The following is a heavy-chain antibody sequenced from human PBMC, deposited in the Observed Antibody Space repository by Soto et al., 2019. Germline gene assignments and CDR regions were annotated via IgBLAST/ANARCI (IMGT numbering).Heavy chain of an antibody. CDR1: GYSFTSYW. Sequence: GESLKISCKDSGYSFTSYWIGWVRQMPGKGLEWMGIIYPGDSDTRYSPSFQGQVTISADKSISTAYLQWSSLKASDTAMYYCARPLNYYDSSGYYLGGMDVWGQGTTVTVSS. D-gene: IGHD3-22*01. V-gene: IGHV5-51*01. J-gene: IGHJ6*02. CDR2: IYPGDSDT. CDR3: ARPLNYYDSSGYYLGGMDV.